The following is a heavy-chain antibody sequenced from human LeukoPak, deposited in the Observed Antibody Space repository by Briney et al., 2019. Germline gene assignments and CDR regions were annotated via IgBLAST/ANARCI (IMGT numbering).Heavy chain of an antibody. D-gene: IGHD6-13*01. CDR3: ARRGGRAAGTDY. J-gene: IGHJ4*02. CDR2: IYPGDSDT. V-gene: IGHV5-51*01. CDR1: GYSFNSYW. Sequence: GESLKISCKGSGYSFNSYWIGWGRQMPGKGLEGMGIIYPGDSDTRYSPSFKGQVTISADKSISAASLQCSSLKASDTAMYYCARRGGRAAGTDYWGQGTLVTVSS.